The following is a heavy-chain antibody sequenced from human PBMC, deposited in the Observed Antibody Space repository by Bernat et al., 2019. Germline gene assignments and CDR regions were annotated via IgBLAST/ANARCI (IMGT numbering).Heavy chain of an antibody. CDR3: AKDHAGFDP. CDR2: ISYDGSNK. V-gene: IGHV3-30*04. Sequence: QVQLVESGGGVVQPGRSLRLSCAASGFTFSSYAMHWVRQAPGKGLEWVAVISYDGSNKYYADSVKGRFTISRDNSKNTLYLQMNSLRAEDTAVYYCAKDHAGFDPWGQGTLVTVSS. CDR1: GFTFSSYA. J-gene: IGHJ5*02.